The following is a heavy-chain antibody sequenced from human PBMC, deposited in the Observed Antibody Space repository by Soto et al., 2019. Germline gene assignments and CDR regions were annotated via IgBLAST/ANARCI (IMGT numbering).Heavy chain of an antibody. CDR1: GFTVSSNY. Sequence: GGSLRLSCAASGFTVSSNYMSWVRQAPGKGLEWVSVIYSGGSTYYADSAKGRFTISRDNSKNTLYLQMNSLRAEDTAVYYCAREAYCGGDCYWRGSYYFDYWGQGTLVTVSS. V-gene: IGHV3-66*01. D-gene: IGHD2-21*02. CDR3: AREAYCGGDCYWRGSYYFDY. J-gene: IGHJ4*02. CDR2: IYSGGST.